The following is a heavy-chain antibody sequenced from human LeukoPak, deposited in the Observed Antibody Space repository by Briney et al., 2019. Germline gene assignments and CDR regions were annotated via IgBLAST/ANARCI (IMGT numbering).Heavy chain of an antibody. V-gene: IGHV1-2*02. CDR2: INPNSGGT. CDR3: ARVTCSSTSCYRGGFDY. CDR1: GYTFSGSY. J-gene: IGHJ4*02. D-gene: IGHD2-2*02. Sequence: ASVTVSCKASGYTFSGSYLHWVRQAPGQGLEWMGWINPNSGGTNYAQKFQGRVTMTRDTSISTAYMELSRLRSDDTAAYYCARVTCSSTSCYRGGFDYWGQGTLVTVSS.